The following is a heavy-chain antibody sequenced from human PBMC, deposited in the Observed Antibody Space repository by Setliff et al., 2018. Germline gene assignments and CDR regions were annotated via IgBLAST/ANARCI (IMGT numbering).Heavy chain of an antibody. V-gene: IGHV4-61*02. D-gene: IGHD1-26*01. CDR2: LHTSGST. J-gene: IGHJ4*02. Sequence: PSETLSLTCAVSGGSISSGSYYWSWIRQPAGKGLEWVGRLHTSGSTNYNPSLKSRATISVDTSKNQFSLNLSSVTAADTAVYFCARDNTIVGATDCWGQGTLVTVSS. CDR1: GGSISSGSYY. CDR3: ARDNTIVGATDC.